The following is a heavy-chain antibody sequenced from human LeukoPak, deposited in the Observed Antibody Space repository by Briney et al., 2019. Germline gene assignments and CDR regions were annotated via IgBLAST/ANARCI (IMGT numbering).Heavy chain of an antibody. J-gene: IGHJ4*02. V-gene: IGHV4-59*01. CDR2: IYYGGST. Sequence: TETLSLTCSVSGGSISSYYWSWIRQPPGKGLEWIGYIYYGGSTNSSPSLKSRVTISADTSKNLFSLKLSSVTAADTAVYYCARDYNWNFDYWGQGTLVTVSS. CDR1: GGSISSYY. CDR3: ARDYNWNFDY. D-gene: IGHD1-20*01.